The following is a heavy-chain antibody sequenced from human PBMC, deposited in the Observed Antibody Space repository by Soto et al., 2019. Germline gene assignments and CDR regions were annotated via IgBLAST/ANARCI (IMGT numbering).Heavy chain of an antibody. CDR2: LRPRTGNT. CDR1: GYTFTNYY. Sequence: ASVKVSCKASGYTFTNYYIHWLRQAPGQGLAWLGILRPRTGNTGYAQRFQGRVTMTRDTSTGTVYMELTSLKSDDTAVYYCAREPNESFYFDYWGQGTQVTVSS. CDR3: AREPNESFYFDY. J-gene: IGHJ4*02. V-gene: IGHV1-46*01.